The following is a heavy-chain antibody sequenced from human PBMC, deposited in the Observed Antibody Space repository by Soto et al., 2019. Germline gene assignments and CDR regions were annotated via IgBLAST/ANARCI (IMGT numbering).Heavy chain of an antibody. Sequence: SETLSLTCAVSGGSISSGGYSWSWIRQPPGKGLEWIGYIYHSGSTYYNPSLKSRVTISVDRSKNQFSLKLSSVTAADTAVYYCASRYGEVPYYFDYWGQGTLVTVS. CDR3: ASRYGEVPYYFDY. CDR1: GGSISSGGYS. J-gene: IGHJ4*02. D-gene: IGHD3-10*01. CDR2: IYHSGST. V-gene: IGHV4-30-2*01.